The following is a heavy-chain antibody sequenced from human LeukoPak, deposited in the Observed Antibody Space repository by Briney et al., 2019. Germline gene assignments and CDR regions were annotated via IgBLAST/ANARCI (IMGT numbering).Heavy chain of an antibody. J-gene: IGHJ4*02. CDR2: INRDGSIT. V-gene: IGHV3-74*01. CDR3: ARGIAGESSVAIDQ. D-gene: IGHD6-13*01. CDR1: GFTFSWYW. Sequence: GGSLRLSCEASGFTFSWYWMYWVRHAPGEGLVWVARINRDGSITRHADSVEGRFSISRDNAKNSLYLQMNSLRAEDTALYYCARGIAGESSVAIDQWGQGTLATVSS.